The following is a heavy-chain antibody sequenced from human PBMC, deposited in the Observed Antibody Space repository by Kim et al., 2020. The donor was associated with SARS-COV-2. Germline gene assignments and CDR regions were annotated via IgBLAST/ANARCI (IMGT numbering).Heavy chain of an antibody. CDR3: ARSDGYGSGSFDPVNFDH. CDR2: IHARGST. D-gene: IGHD3-10*01. CDR1: GDSVSSGSYY. Sequence: SETLSLTCTVSGDSVSSGSYYWSWIRQPPGKGLEWIGYIHARGSTKDNPSLKSRVTISADTSKNQFSLNLTSVTAADTAVYYCARSDGYGSGSFDPVNFDHWGQGTLVPVPS. J-gene: IGHJ4*02. V-gene: IGHV4-61*01.